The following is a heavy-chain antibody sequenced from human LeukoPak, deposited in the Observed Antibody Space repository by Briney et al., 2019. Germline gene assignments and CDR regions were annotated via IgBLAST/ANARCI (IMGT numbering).Heavy chain of an antibody. J-gene: IGHJ4*02. CDR2: INHSGSI. Sequence: SETLSLTCAVYGGSFSGYYWSWIRQPPGKGLEWIGEINHSGSIKYNPSPKSRGTISVNTNTNKFSLKQISVPAADTAAYYYARTPRYCSSTSCRSGFDYWGQGTLVTVFS. CDR1: GGSFSGYY. D-gene: IGHD2-2*01. CDR3: ARTPRYCSSTSCRSGFDY. V-gene: IGHV4-34*01.